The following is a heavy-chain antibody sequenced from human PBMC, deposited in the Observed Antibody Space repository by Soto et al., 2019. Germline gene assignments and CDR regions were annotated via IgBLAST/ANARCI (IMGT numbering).Heavy chain of an antibody. Sequence: ETLSLTFTASGGCVSSGSYDWSWIRQPPGKGVEWIGYIYYSGSTNYNPYLKSRVTISVDTSKNQFSLKLSSVTAEDTAVYYCAREMGPYYYDSSGSYAFDIWGQGTMVTVSS. J-gene: IGHJ3*02. CDR3: AREMGPYYYDSSGSYAFDI. CDR2: IYYSGST. V-gene: IGHV4-61*01. CDR1: GGCVSSGSYD. D-gene: IGHD3-22*01.